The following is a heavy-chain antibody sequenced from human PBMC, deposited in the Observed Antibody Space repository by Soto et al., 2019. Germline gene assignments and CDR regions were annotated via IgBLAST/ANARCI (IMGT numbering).Heavy chain of an antibody. CDR3: ASPRLPSGYDQFVY. D-gene: IGHD5-12*01. V-gene: IGHV1-69*13. CDR2: IIPIFGTA. Sequence: SVKVSCKASGGTFSIYASSWVRDAPGQGLEWMGGIIPIFGTANYAQKFQGRVTITADESTSTAYMELSSLRSEDTAVYYCASPRLPSGYDQFVYWGQGTLVTVSS. J-gene: IGHJ4*02. CDR1: GGTFSIYA.